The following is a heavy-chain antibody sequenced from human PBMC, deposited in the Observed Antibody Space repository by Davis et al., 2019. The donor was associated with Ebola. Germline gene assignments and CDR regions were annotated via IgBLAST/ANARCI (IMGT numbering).Heavy chain of an antibody. V-gene: IGHV4-34*01. CDR3: ARRTRHAAAAQDY. CDR1: GGSFSGYY. Sequence: MPSETLSLTCAVSGGSFSGYYWSWIRQPPGKGLEWIGEINHSGSTNYNPSLKSRVTISVDTSKNQFSLTLSSVTAEDTAVYYCARRTRHAAAAQDYWGQGTLVTVSS. CDR2: INHSGST. J-gene: IGHJ4*02. D-gene: IGHD6-13*01.